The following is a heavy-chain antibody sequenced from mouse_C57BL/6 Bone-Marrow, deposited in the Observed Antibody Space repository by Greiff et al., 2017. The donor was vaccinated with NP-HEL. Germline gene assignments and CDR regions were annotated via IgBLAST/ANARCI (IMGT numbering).Heavy chain of an antibody. Sequence: EVQLQQSGAELVRPGASVKLSCTASGFNIKDDYMHWVKQRPEQGLEWIGWIVPENGDTEYASKFQGKATITADTSSNTAYLQLSSLTSEDTAVYYCTPITTVVATKDYWGQGTTLTVSS. CDR3: TPITTVVATKDY. CDR1: GFNIKDDY. CDR2: IVPENGDT. D-gene: IGHD1-1*01. J-gene: IGHJ2*01. V-gene: IGHV14-4*01.